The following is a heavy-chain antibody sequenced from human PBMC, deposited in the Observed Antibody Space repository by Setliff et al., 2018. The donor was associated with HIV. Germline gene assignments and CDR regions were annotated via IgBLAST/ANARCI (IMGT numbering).Heavy chain of an antibody. CDR1: GNPFSNFY. CDR2: INPSGGST. V-gene: IGHV1-46*01. D-gene: IGHD3-16*01. J-gene: IGHJ4*02. CDR3: ARDVTKEMTMFGETIVASRGFFDS. Sequence: ASVKVSCKSSGNPFSNFYMYWVRQAPGQGLEWMGIINPSGGSTSYAQKFQGRVTMTRDTSTTTVYLEMSSLTTEDTAVYYCARDVTKEMTMFGETIVASRGFFDSWGQGTLVTVSS.